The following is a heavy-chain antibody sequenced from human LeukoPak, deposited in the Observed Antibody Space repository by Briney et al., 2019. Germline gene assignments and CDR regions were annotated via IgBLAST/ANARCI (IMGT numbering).Heavy chain of an antibody. Sequence: ASVKVSCKASGYTFTGYYMHWVRQAPGQGLEWMGWINPNSGGTNYAQKFQGRVTMTRDTSISTAYMELSRLRSDDTAVYYCARVKGAAAEKYYLDYWGQGTLVTVSS. D-gene: IGHD6-13*01. CDR1: GYTFTGYY. V-gene: IGHV1-2*02. J-gene: IGHJ4*02. CDR3: ARVKGAAAEKYYLDY. CDR2: INPNSGGT.